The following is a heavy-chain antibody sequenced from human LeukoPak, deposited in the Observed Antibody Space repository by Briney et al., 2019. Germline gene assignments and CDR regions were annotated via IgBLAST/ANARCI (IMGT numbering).Heavy chain of an antibody. V-gene: IGHV3-23*01. CDR3: AKDARRDGYSFDY. D-gene: IGHD5-24*01. J-gene: IGHJ4*02. CDR1: GFTFSSYA. Sequence: PGGSLRLSCAASGFTFSSYAMNWVRQAPRKGLEWVSGISASGGSTNYADSVKGRFTISRDNSNNTLYLQMNSLRAEDTALYYCAKDARRDGYSFDYWGQGTLVTVSS. CDR2: ISASGGST.